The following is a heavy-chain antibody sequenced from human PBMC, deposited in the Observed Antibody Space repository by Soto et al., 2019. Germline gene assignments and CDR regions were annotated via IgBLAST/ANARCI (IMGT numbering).Heavy chain of an antibody. D-gene: IGHD3-3*01. J-gene: IGHJ5*02. Sequence: ASVKLSCKASGYTFTSYGISWVRQAPGQGLEWMGWISAYNGNTNYAQKLQGRVTMTTDTSTSTAYMELRSLRSDDTAVYYCARDAAVLRFLEWLSSNWFDPWGQGTPVTVSS. V-gene: IGHV1-18*01. CDR2: ISAYNGNT. CDR1: GYTFTSYG. CDR3: ARDAAVLRFLEWLSSNWFDP.